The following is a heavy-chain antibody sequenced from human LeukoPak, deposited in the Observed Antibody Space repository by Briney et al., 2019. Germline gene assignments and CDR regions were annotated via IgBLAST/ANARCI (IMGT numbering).Heavy chain of an antibody. CDR1: GFXFSSYS. V-gene: IGHV3-21*01. CDR3: ARDPEDSSGKYDY. D-gene: IGHD3-22*01. J-gene: IGHJ4*02. CDR2: ISSRSSYI. Sequence: GGSLRLSCAASGFXFSSYSMNWVRQAPGKGLEWVSSISSRSSYIYYADSVKGRFTISRDNAKNSLYLQMSSLRAEDTAVYYCARDPEDSSGKYDYWGQGTLVTVSS.